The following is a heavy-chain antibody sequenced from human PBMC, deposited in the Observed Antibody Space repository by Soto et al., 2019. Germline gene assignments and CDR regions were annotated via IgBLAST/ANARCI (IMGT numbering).Heavy chain of an antibody. CDR3: ARDVEKYGWFDP. Sequence: TSETLSLTCTVSGGSVSSGSYYWSWIRQPPGKGLEWIGYIYNSGFTTYNPSLKSRVTMSIDTSKSQFSLKLRSVTSADTAVYYCARDVEKYGWFDPWGQGTLVTVSS. D-gene: IGHD2-2*01. CDR1: GGSVSSGSYY. CDR2: IYNSGFT. V-gene: IGHV4-61*01. J-gene: IGHJ5*02.